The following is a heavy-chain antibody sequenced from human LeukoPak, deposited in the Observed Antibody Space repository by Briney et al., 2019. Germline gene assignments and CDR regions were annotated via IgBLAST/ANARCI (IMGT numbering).Heavy chain of an antibody. CDR2: IYTSGST. CDR3: ARERGPAPSCRAGPPSYWFDP. D-gene: IGHD5-12*01. V-gene: IGHV4-4*07. CDR1: GGPISSYY. J-gene: IGHJ5*02. Sequence: SETPSLTCTVSGGPISSYYWSWIRQPAGKGLEWIGRIYTSGSTNYNLSLKSRVTISVDTSKNQFSLKLNSVTAADTAVYYCARERGPAPSCRAGPPSYWFDPWGQGTLVTVSS.